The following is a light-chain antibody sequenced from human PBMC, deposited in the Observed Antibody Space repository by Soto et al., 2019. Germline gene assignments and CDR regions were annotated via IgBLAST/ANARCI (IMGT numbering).Light chain of an antibody. CDR3: QQCNNFLFT. V-gene: IGKV1-5*02. CDR1: QSISKW. Sequence: DIQMTQSPSAVSASVGDTVTIICRASQSISKWLAWYQQKPGTAPKLLIYEASKLESGVSPRFSGSGSGTEFALTITSLQAGDFATYYCQQCNNFLFTVGPGTQGDIK. CDR2: EAS. J-gene: IGKJ3*01.